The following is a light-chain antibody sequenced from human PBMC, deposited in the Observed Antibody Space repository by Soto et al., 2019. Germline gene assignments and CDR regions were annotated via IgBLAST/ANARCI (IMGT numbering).Light chain of an antibody. CDR3: KQANSFPIT. CDR2: GAS. Sequence: DIQMTQSPPSVSASVGDRVTSTCRASQDVGKWLAWYQQKPGKAPTLLIHGASSLQSGVPPRYSGRGYGTDFTLTIRSMQTEDFATYYCKQANSFPITVGQGTRLEIK. V-gene: IGKV1-12*01. CDR1: QDVGKW. J-gene: IGKJ5*01.